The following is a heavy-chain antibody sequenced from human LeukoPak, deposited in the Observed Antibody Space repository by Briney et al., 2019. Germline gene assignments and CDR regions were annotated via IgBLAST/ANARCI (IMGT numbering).Heavy chain of an antibody. CDR1: GFTFSDYG. J-gene: IGHJ4*02. V-gene: IGHV3-64*01. Sequence: GGSLSLTCAAPGFTFSDYGMHWVRQAPGKGLEYVSTISSNGGSNYYANSVKGRFTVSRDNSKNTLYLQMGSLRAEDMAVYYCARDSSTRPFDYWGQGTLVTVSS. CDR3: ARDSSTRPFDY. CDR2: ISSNGGSN. D-gene: IGHD6-19*01.